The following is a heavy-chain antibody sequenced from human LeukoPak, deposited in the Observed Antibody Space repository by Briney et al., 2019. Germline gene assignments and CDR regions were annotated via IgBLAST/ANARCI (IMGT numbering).Heavy chain of an antibody. D-gene: IGHD5-12*01. Sequence: ASVKVSCKASGYTFTGYYMHWVRQAPGQGLEWMGRIIPILGIANYAQKFQGRVTITADKSTSTAYMELSSLRSEDTAVYYCARGGVATIMGGYYYYYGMDVWGQGTTVTVSS. CDR3: ARGGVATIMGGYYYYYGMDV. CDR1: GYTFTGYY. J-gene: IGHJ6*02. CDR2: IIPILGIA. V-gene: IGHV1-69*04.